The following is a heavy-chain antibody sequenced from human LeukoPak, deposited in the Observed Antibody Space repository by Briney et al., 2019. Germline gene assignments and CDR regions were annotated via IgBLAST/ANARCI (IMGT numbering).Heavy chain of an antibody. D-gene: IGHD5-18*01. CDR1: GGSFSSGGYY. J-gene: IGHJ4*02. CDR2: IYYSGST. CDR3: ASVDTAMVVDY. Sequence: PSETLSLTCTVSGGSFSSGGYYWSWIRQHPGKGLEWIGYIYYSGSTYYNPSLKSRVTISVDTSKNQFSLKLSSVTAADTAVYYWASVDTAMVVDYWGQGTLVTVSS. V-gene: IGHV4-31*03.